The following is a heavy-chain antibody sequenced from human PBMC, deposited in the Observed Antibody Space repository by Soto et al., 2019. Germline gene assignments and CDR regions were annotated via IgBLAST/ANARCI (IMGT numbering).Heavy chain of an antibody. CDR3: ASILASAPNYFYYYMDA. CDR1: GGSISSFY. J-gene: IGHJ6*03. CDR2: IYYSGTT. D-gene: IGHD3-3*02. Sequence: QVQLQESGPGLVKPSETLSLTCTVSGGSISSFYWSWIRQTPGKGLEWIAYIYYSGTTNYNSTLNSRGTTSVRSSTSQFSLKLRSVTAADTAVYYCASILASAPNYFYYYMDAWGTGTTVTVSS. V-gene: IGHV4-59*08.